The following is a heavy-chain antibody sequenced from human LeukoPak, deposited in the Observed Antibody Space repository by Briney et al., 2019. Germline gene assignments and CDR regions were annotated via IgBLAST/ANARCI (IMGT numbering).Heavy chain of an antibody. CDR3: ARERESSSSWSGYDY. V-gene: IGHV1-2*04. Sequence: ASVKVSCKASGYTFTSYHIHWVRQAPGQGLEWMGIINPNGGSTTYPQKFQGWVTMTRATSISTAYMELSRLRSDDTAVYYCARERESSSSWSGYDYWGQGTLVTVSS. D-gene: IGHD6-13*01. CDR1: GYTFTSYH. CDR2: INPNGGST. J-gene: IGHJ4*02.